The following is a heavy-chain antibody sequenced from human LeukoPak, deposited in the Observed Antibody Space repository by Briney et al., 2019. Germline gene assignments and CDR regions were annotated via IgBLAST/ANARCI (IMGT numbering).Heavy chain of an antibody. CDR2: IYSGGST. CDR1: GFTVSSNY. CDR3: AKDRGRVYSGSSRMAFDI. D-gene: IGHD1-26*01. J-gene: IGHJ3*02. Sequence: TGGSLRLSCAASGFTVSSNYMSWVRQAPGKGLEWVSVIYSGGSTYYADSVKGRFTISRDNSKNTLYLQMNSLRAEDTAVYYCAKDRGRVYSGSSRMAFDIWGQGTMVTVSS. V-gene: IGHV3-53*01.